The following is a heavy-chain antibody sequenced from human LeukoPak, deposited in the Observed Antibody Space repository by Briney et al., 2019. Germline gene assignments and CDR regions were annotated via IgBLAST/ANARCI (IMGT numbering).Heavy chain of an antibody. CDR2: IYPGDSDT. CDR1: GYSFTSYW. CDR3: ARVDQGVGTTTYYYYYGMDV. V-gene: IGHV5-51*01. Sequence: GESLKISCKGSGYSFTSYWIGWVRQMPGKGLEWMGIIYPGDSDTRYSPSFQGQVTISADKSISTAYLQWSSLKASDTAMYYCARVDQGVGTTTYYYYYGMDVWGQGTTVTVSS. J-gene: IGHJ6*02. D-gene: IGHD3-3*01.